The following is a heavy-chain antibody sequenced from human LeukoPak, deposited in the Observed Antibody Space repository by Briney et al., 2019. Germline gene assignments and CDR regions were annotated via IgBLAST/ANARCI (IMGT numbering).Heavy chain of an antibody. CDR2: INPSGGST. CDR1: GYTFTSYY. D-gene: IGHD3-9*01. V-gene: IGHV1-46*01. CDR3: ARDLPIYDILTGYSYYYYGMDV. J-gene: IGHJ6*02. Sequence: ASVKVSCKASGYTFTSYYMHWARQAPGQGLEWMGIINPSGGSTSYAQKFQGRVTMTRDTSTSTVYMELSSLRSEDTAVYYCARDLPIYDILTGYSYYYYGMDVWGQGTTVTVSS.